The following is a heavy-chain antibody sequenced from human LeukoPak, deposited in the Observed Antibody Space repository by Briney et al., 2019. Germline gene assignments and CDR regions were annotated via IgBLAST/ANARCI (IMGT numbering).Heavy chain of an antibody. CDR2: IIGGGGTI. J-gene: IGHJ4*02. Sequence: PGGSLRLSCAVSGFTFDDYAMHWVCQAPGKGLEWVSLIIGGGGTIYYADSVKGRFTTSRDNSRDSLYLQMNSLRTEDTALYYCAKDKTSSWTFDYWGQGALVTVSS. D-gene: IGHD6-13*01. V-gene: IGHV3-43*02. CDR1: GFTFDDYA. CDR3: AKDKTSSWTFDY.